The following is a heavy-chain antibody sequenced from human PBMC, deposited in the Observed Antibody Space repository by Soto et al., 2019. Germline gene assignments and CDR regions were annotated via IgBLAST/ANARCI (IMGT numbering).Heavy chain of an antibody. CDR1: RFTFSNYS. V-gene: IGHV3-21*01. CDR2: ISSSSSHT. J-gene: IGHJ4*02. Sequence: EVHLVESGGGLVEPGGSLRLSCTASRFTFSNYSMNWVRQAPGKGLEWVSSISSSSSHTYYADSVKGRVTIARDNAKGSLYLQMDSLRAEDTAVYYCARGGYGSSGYHWGQGGLVTVSS. CDR3: ARGGYGSSGYH. D-gene: IGHD3-22*01.